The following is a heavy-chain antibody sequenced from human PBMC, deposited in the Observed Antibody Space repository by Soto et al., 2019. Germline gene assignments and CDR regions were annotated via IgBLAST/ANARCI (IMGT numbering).Heavy chain of an antibody. J-gene: IGHJ4*02. CDR1: GFTFTRYS. CDR3: ARESEDLTSNFGY. CDR2: ISSTTNYI. Sequence: LRLSCAASGFTFTRYSMNWVRQAPGKGLEWVSSISSTTNYIYYADSMKGQFTVSRDNAKNSVYLEMNSLSAEDTAVYYCARESEDLTSNFGYWGQGTLGTVSS. V-gene: IGHV3-21*01.